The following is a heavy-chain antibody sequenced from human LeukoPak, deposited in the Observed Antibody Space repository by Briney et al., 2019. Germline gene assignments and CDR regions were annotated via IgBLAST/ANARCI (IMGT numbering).Heavy chain of an antibody. CDR3: TTGPYYESSGYRLDY. D-gene: IGHD3-22*01. CDR1: GFTFVDYA. CDR2: IRSKTHGGTT. V-gene: IGHV3-49*03. Sequence: GGSLRLSCTASGFTFVDYAMTWIRQAPGKGLEWVSFIRSKTHGGTTEYAASVKGRFIISRDDSNSIAYPQMNSLKTEDTALYYCTTGPYYESSGYRLDYWGQGNLVTVSS. J-gene: IGHJ4*02.